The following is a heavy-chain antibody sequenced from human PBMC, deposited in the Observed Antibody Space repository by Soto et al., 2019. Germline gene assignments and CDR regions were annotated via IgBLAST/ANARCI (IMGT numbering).Heavy chain of an antibody. J-gene: IGHJ6*02. D-gene: IGHD6-19*01. Sequence: PGESLKISCKGSGYSFTSYWIGWVRQMPGKGLEWMGIIYPGDSDSRYSPSFQGQVTISADKSISTAYLQWSSLKASDTAMYYCAGRDHIAVAGYYYYGMDVWGQGTTVTVSS. V-gene: IGHV5-51*01. CDR1: GYSFTSYW. CDR3: AGRDHIAVAGYYYYGMDV. CDR2: IYPGDSDS.